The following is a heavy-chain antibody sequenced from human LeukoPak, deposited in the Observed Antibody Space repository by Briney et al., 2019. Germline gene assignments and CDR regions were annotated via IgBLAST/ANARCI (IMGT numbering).Heavy chain of an antibody. CDR2: IYYSGST. V-gene: IGHV4-30-4*07. J-gene: IGHJ4*02. Sequence: PSQTLSLTCAVSGGSISSGGYSWSWIRQPPGKGLEWIGYIYYSGSTNYNPSLKSRVTISVDTSKNQFSLKLSSVTAADTAVYYCARASDSSSSGRQYFDYWGQGTLVTVSS. D-gene: IGHD6-6*01. CDR3: ARASDSSSSGRQYFDY. CDR1: GGSISSGGYS.